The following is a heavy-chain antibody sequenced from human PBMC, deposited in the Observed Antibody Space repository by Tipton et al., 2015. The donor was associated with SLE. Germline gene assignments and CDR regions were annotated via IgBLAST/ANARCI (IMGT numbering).Heavy chain of an antibody. CDR1: GGSISRGFYS. CDR3: ARDEYRYDATGYHLLGHFDF. Sequence: TLSLTCSVSGGSISRGFYSWNWIRQPPGKGLECIGSISYSGSTYYNLSLKNRVTILVDTSKNQFSLKLSSVTAADTAVYYCARDEYRYDATGYHLLGHFDFWGQGTLVTVSS. J-gene: IGHJ4*02. V-gene: IGHV4-39*07. CDR2: ISYSGST. D-gene: IGHD3-22*01.